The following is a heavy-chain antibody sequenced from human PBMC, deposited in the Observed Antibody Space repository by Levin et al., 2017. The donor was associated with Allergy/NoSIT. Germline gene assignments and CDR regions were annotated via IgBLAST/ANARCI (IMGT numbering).Heavy chain of an antibody. Sequence: TGGSLRLSCAASGFTFSTYAMSWVRQAPGKGLEWVSVIGDGGGNTNSAESVKGRFTSSRDKSKDTLYLQMNSLTAEDTAVYYCAKAGSSWYIEIDHWGQGTLVTVSS. CDR3: AKAGSSWYIEIDH. CDR2: IGDGGGNT. CDR1: GFTFSTYA. V-gene: IGHV3-23*01. D-gene: IGHD6-13*01. J-gene: IGHJ4*02.